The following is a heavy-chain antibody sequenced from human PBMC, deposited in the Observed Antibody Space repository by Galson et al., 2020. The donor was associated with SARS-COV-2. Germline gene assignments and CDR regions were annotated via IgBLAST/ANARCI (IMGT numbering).Heavy chain of an antibody. D-gene: IGHD2-2*01. CDR2: INHSGST. J-gene: IGHJ6*02. Sequence: SQASETLSLTCAVYGGSFSGYYWSWIRQPPGKGLEWIGEINHSGSTNYNPSLKSRVTISVDTSKNQFSLKLSSVTAADTAVYYCARVPPSLMWPAAMHYYGMDVWGQGTTVTVSS. CDR1: GGSFSGYY. CDR3: ARVPPSLMWPAAMHYYGMDV. V-gene: IGHV4-34*01.